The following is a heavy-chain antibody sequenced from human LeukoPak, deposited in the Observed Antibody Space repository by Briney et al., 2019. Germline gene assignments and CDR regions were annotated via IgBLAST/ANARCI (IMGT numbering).Heavy chain of an antibody. V-gene: IGHV3-30*18. J-gene: IGHJ4*02. CDR1: GFTFSSYG. D-gene: IGHD2-15*01. Sequence: GGSLRLSCAASGFTFSSYGMHWVRQAPGKGLEWVAVISYDGSNNYYADSVKGRFTISRDISKNTLYLQMNSLRAEDTAVYYCAKAVVVVVATILPGSIDYWGQGTLVTVSS. CDR3: AKAVVVVVATILPGSIDY. CDR2: ISYDGSNN.